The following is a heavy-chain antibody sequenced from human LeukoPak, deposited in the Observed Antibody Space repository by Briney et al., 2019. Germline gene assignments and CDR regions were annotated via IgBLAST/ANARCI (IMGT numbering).Heavy chain of an antibody. CDR1: GYTFTSYD. Sequence: ASVKVSCKASGYTFTSYDINWVRQATGQGLEWMGWMNPNSGNTGYAQKFQGRVTITRNTSISTAYMELSSLRSEDTAVYYCARAAAARRRVLGYWGQGTLVTVSS. CDR2: MNPNSGNT. D-gene: IGHD6-13*01. J-gene: IGHJ4*02. V-gene: IGHV1-8*03. CDR3: ARAAAARRRVLGY.